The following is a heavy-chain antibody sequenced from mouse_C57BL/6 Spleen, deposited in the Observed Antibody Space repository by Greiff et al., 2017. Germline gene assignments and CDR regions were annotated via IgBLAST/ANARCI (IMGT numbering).Heavy chain of an antibody. V-gene: IGHV1-81*01. CDR3: ARYDYDGVYYAMDY. CDR1: GYTFTSYG. J-gene: IGHJ4*01. D-gene: IGHD2-4*01. CDR2: IYPRSGNT. Sequence: VQLQQSGAELARPGASVKLSCKASGYTFTSYGISWVKQRTGQGLEWIGEIYPRSGNTYYNEKFKGKATLTADKSSSTAYMELRSLTSEDSAVYFCARYDYDGVYYAMDYWGQGTSVTVSS.